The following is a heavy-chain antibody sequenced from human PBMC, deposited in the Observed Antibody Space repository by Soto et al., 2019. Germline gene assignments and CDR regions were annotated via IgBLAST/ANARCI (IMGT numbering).Heavy chain of an antibody. J-gene: IGHJ5*02. Sequence: PGESLKISCKGLGYNFPDYWIAWVRQMPGKGLEYMGIIYPGDSDTRYSPSFQGQVTISADKSISTAYLQWNSLEASDTAMYYCARHGEVGQTKLRLNWFEPWGQGTLVTGS. CDR1: GYNFPDYW. D-gene: IGHD1-1*01. CDR2: IYPGDSDT. V-gene: IGHV5-51*01. CDR3: ARHGEVGQTKLRLNWFEP.